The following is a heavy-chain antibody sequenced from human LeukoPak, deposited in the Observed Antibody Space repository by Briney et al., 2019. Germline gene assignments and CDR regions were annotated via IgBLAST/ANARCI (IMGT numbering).Heavy chain of an antibody. D-gene: IGHD6-19*01. Sequence: GGSLRLSCAASGFTFSSYSMNWVRQAPGRGLEWVSSISSSSSYIYYADSVKGRFTISRDNAKNSLYLQMNSLRAKDTAVYYCARGPRYSSGWFDYWGQGTLVTVSS. J-gene: IGHJ4*02. CDR1: GFTFSSYS. CDR3: ARGPRYSSGWFDY. CDR2: ISSSSSYI. V-gene: IGHV3-21*01.